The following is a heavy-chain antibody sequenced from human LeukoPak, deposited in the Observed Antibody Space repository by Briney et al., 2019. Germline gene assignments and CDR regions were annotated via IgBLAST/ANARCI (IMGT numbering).Heavy chain of an antibody. CDR2: IRYDGSNK. CDR3: AKNRGAGSHFYYHMNV. V-gene: IGHV3-30*02. Sequence: GGSLRLSCAASGFTFSSYGMHWVRQAPGKGLEWVAFIRYDGSNKYYADSVKGRFTISRDNSKNMVYLQVNSLRADDTAVYYCAKNRGAGSHFYYHMNVWGKGTTVTVSS. CDR1: GFTFSSYG. D-gene: IGHD1-26*01. J-gene: IGHJ6*03.